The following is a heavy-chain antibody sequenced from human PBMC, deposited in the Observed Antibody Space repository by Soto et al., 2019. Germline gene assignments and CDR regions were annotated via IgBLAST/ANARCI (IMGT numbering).Heavy chain of an antibody. Sequence: SETLSLTCTVSGGSISSYYWSWTRQPPGKGLEWIGYIYYSGSTNYNPSLKSRVTISVDTSKNQFSLKLSSVTAADTAVYYCARAYSGSYVYFDYWGQGTLVTVSS. CDR2: IYYSGST. J-gene: IGHJ4*02. CDR3: ARAYSGSYVYFDY. D-gene: IGHD1-26*01. V-gene: IGHV4-59*01. CDR1: GGSISSYY.